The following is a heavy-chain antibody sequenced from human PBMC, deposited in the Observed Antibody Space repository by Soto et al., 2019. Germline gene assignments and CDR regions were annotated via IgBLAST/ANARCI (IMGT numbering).Heavy chain of an antibody. CDR2: ISWDGGST. D-gene: IGHD5-18*01. CDR3: AKAGYSYGYIDY. V-gene: IGHV3-43*01. CDR1: GFTFDDST. Sequence: PGGSLRLSCAAYGFTFDDSTIHWVRQAPGKGLEWVSLISWDGGSTYYAYSVKGRFTISRDNSKNSLYLQMNSLRTEDTALYYCAKAGYSYGYIDYWGQGTLVTVPS. J-gene: IGHJ4*02.